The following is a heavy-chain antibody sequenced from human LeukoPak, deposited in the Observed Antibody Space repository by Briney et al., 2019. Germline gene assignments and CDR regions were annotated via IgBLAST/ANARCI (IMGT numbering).Heavy chain of an antibody. CDR3: ANAMVRGTRLDH. V-gene: IGHV3-74*01. J-gene: IGHJ5*02. D-gene: IGHD3-10*01. CDR1: GFTFSSYW. CDR2: INSDGSST. Sequence: GGSLRLSCAASGFTFSSYWMHWVRQAPGKGLVWVSRINSDGSSTSYADSVKGRFTISRDNAKNTLYLQMNSLRAEDTAMYYCANAMVRGTRLDHWGQGTLVTVSS.